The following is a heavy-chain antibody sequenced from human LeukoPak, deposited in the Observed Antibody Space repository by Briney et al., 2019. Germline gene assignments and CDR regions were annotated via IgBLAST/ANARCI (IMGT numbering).Heavy chain of an antibody. CDR2: INHSGST. CDR1: GGSFSGYY. CDR3: ARRTTVTIPFGY. J-gene: IGHJ4*02. Sequence: SETLSLTCAVYGGSFSGYYCSWIRQPPWKGLEWIGEINHSGSTNYNPSLKSRVTISVDKSKNQFSLKLSSVTAADTAVYYCARRTTVTIPFGYWGQGTLVTVSS. D-gene: IGHD4-11*01. V-gene: IGHV4-34*01.